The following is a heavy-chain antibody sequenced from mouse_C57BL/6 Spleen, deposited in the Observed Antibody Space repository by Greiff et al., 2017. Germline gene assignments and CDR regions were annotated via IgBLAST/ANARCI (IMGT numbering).Heavy chain of an antibody. V-gene: IGHV1-64*01. CDR1: GYTFTSYW. CDR3: ARSGYRAMDY. D-gene: IGHD3-2*02. Sequence: VQLQQPGAELVKPGASVKLSCKASGYTFTSYWMHWVKQRPGQGLEWIGMIHPNSGSTNYNEKFKSKATLSVDKSSSTAYMQLSSLTSEDSAVYYCARSGYRAMDYWGQGTSVTVSS. CDR2: IHPNSGST. J-gene: IGHJ4*01.